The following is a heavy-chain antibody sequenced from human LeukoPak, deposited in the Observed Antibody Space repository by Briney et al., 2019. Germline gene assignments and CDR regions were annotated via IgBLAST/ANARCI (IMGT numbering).Heavy chain of an antibody. CDR1: GGTFSSYA. J-gene: IGHJ4*02. CDR2: IIPIFGTA. CDR3: ATYWLYYYDSSGYLLGY. V-gene: IGHV1-69*05. D-gene: IGHD3-22*01. Sequence: GASVKVSCKASGGTFSSYAISWVRQAPGQGLEWMGGIIPIFGTANYAQKFQGRVTITTDESTSTAYMELSSLRSEDTAVYYCATYWLYYYDSSGYLLGYWGQGTLVTVSS.